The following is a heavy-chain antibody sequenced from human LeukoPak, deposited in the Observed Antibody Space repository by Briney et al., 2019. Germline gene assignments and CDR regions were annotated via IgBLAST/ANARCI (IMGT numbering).Heavy chain of an antibody. CDR3: AKQTRRTFDY. J-gene: IGHJ4*02. V-gene: IGHV3-23*01. Sequence: PGGSLRLSCAASGFTISSYAMSWVRQAPGKGLEWVSAISGSGGSTYYADSMKGRFTISRDNSKNTLYLQMNSLRAEDTAVYYCAKQTRRTFDYWGQGTLVTVSS. CDR1: GFTISSYA. CDR2: ISGSGGST.